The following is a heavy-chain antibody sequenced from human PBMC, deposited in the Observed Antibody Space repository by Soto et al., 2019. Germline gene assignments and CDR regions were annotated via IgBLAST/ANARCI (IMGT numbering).Heavy chain of an antibody. V-gene: IGHV4-59*01. CDR1: GGSISSYY. J-gene: IGHJ4*02. D-gene: IGHD3-10*01. CDR3: ARVARGVIIAPNFDY. Sequence: QVQLQESGPGLVKPSETLSLTCTVSGGSISSYYWSWIRQPPGKGLEWIGYIYYSGSTNYNPSLKSRVTISVDTSKNQFSLKLSSVTAADTAVYYCARVARGVIIAPNFDYWGQGTLVTVSS. CDR2: IYYSGST.